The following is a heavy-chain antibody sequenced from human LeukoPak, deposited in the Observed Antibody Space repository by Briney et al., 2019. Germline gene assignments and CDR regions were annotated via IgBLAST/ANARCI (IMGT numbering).Heavy chain of an antibody. CDR2: ISSSSSYI. D-gene: IGHD2-2*01. CDR3: ARDYPPPDIVVVPAATR. CDR1: GFTFSSYS. J-gene: IGHJ4*02. Sequence: MAGGSLRLSCAASGFTFSSYSMNWVRQAPGKGLEWVSSISSSSSYIYYADSVKGRFTISRDNAKNSLYLQMDSLRAEDTAVYYCARDYPPPDIVVVPAATRWGQGTLVTVSS. V-gene: IGHV3-21*01.